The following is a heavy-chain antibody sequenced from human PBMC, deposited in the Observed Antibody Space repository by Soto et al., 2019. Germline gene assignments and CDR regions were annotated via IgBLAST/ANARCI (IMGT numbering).Heavy chain of an antibody. Sequence: SETLSLTCAVYGGSFSGYYWSWIRQPSGKGLEWIGEINHSGSTNYNPSLKSRVTISVDTSKNQFSLKLSSVTAADTAVYYCARAYSGYDLYSSSWFIDYWGQGTLVTSPQ. D-gene: IGHD6-13*01. CDR2: INHSGST. CDR1: GGSFSGYY. CDR3: ARAYSGYDLYSSSWFIDY. J-gene: IGHJ4*02. V-gene: IGHV4-34*01.